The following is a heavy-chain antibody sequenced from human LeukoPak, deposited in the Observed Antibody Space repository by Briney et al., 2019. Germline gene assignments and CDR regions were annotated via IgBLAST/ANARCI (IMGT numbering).Heavy chain of an antibody. D-gene: IGHD6-19*01. CDR1: GGSISSYY. CDR2: IYYSGST. Sequence: SETLSLTCTVSGGSISSYYWSWIRQPPGKGLEWIGYIYYSGSTNYNPSLKSRVTISVDTSKNQFSLKLSSVTAADTAVYYCARFTASQWLAREIFDYWGQGTLVTVSS. V-gene: IGHV4-59*12. CDR3: ARFTASQWLAREIFDY. J-gene: IGHJ4*02.